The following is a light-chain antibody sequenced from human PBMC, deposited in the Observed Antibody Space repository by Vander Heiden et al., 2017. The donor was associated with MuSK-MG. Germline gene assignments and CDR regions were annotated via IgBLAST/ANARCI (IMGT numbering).Light chain of an antibody. V-gene: IGKV1-12*01. CDR2: AAS. Sequence: DIQMTQSPSSVSASVGDRVTITCRASQTVSTWLAWYQQRPGKAPKLLIYAASSLQFGVPSRFSGSGSGTDFTLTISSLQPEDFATYFCLQAKSFPYTFGQGTKLEMK. CDR1: QTVSTW. J-gene: IGKJ2*01. CDR3: LQAKSFPYT.